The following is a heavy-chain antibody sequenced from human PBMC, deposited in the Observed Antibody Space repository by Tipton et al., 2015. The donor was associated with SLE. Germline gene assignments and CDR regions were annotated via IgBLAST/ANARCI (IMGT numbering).Heavy chain of an antibody. CDR1: GYTFTNYW. CDR2: IYPGDSDT. Sequence: VQLVQSGAEVKESGESLKISCKGSGYTFTNYWIGWVRQMPGKGLEWMGMIYPGDSDTRYSPSFQGQVTISADKSFSTAYLQWSSLKASDTAMYYCARHTNEAATYNWFDPWGQGTLVTVSS. J-gene: IGHJ5*02. V-gene: IGHV5-51*01. CDR3: ARHTNEAATYNWFDP. D-gene: IGHD2-15*01.